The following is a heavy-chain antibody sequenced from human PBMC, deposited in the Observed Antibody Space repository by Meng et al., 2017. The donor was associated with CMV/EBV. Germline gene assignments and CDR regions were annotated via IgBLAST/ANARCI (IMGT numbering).Heavy chain of an antibody. V-gene: IGHV1-69*10. Sequence: SVKVSCKASGGTFSSYAISWVRQAPGQGLEWMGGIIPILGTANYAQKFQGRVTITADKSTSTAYMELSSLRSEDTAVYYCARGPTIFGVVTSFDYWGQGTLVTVSS. D-gene: IGHD3-3*01. CDR3: ARGPTIFGVVTSFDY. J-gene: IGHJ4*02. CDR1: GGTFSSYA. CDR2: IIPILGTA.